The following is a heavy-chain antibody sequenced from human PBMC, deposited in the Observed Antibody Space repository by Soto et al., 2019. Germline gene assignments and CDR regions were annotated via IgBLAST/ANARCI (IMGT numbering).Heavy chain of an antibody. V-gene: IGHV4-34*01. Sequence: PSEPLSLTCAVYGGSFSGYYWSWIRQPPGKGLEWIGEINHSGSTNYNPSLKSRVTISVDTSKNQFSLKLSSVTAADTAVYYCARVAWRWLHLEEAAFDYWGQGTLVTVSS. J-gene: IGHJ4*02. CDR2: INHSGST. D-gene: IGHD3-16*01. CDR1: GGSFSGYY. CDR3: ARVAWRWLHLEEAAFDY.